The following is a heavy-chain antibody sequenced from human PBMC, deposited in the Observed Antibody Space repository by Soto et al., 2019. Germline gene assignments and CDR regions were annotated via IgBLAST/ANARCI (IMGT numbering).Heavy chain of an antibody. CDR2: ISSSSSYI. V-gene: IGHV3-21*01. CDR3: ASLSRFALDY. Sequence: GGSLRLSCAASGFNFNTYTMNWVRQAPGKGLEWVSSISSSSSYINHANSVKGRFTISRDNAKNSLYLQMNSLRAEDTAVYYCASLSRFALDYWGQGTLVTVSS. J-gene: IGHJ4*02. CDR1: GFNFNTYT. D-gene: IGHD3-10*01.